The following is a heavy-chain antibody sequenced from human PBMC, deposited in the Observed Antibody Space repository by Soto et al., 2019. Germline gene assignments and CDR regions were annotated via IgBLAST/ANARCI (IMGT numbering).Heavy chain of an antibody. CDR3: AKVSDDDYVWGSYRYFDY. V-gene: IGHV3-9*01. CDR2: ISWNSGSI. J-gene: IGHJ4*02. CDR1: GFTFDDYA. Sequence: EVQLVESGGGLVQPGRSLRLSCAASGFTFDDYAMHWVRQAPGKGLEWVSGISWNSGSIGYADSVKGRFTISRDNAKNSLYLQMNSLRAEDTALYYCAKVSDDDYVWGSYRYFDYWGQGTLVTVSS. D-gene: IGHD3-16*02.